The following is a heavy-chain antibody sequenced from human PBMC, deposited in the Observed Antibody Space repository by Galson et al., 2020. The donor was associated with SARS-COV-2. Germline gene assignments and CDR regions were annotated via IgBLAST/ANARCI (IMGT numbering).Heavy chain of an antibody. J-gene: IGHJ2*01. CDR2: VYPSGTT. D-gene: IGHD3-22*01. Sequence: SETLSLTCTVSGYSLSTTNNWGWVRQPPGRGLEWIGSVYPSGTTYYNPSLKSRVTISVDTSKNQFSLRLDSVTAADTALYYCARQGVNMIVLVTVPGWYFDLWGRGTLVTVSS. V-gene: IGHV4-38-2*02. CDR3: ARQGVNMIVLVTVPGWYFDL. CDR1: GYSLSTTNN.